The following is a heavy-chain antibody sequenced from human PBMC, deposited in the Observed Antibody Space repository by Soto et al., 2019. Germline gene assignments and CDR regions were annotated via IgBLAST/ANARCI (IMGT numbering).Heavy chain of an antibody. CDR3: ARQKVVPAAAATHYYYYGMDV. V-gene: IGHV5-10-1*01. CDR1: GYSFTSYW. D-gene: IGHD2-2*01. Sequence: PGESLKISCKGSGYSFTSYWISWVRQMPGKGLEWMGRIDPSDSYTNYSPSFQGHVTISADKSSSTAYLQWSGLEASDTAMYYCARQKVVPAAAATHYYYYGMDVWGTANTGPVSS. J-gene: IGHJ6*04. CDR2: IDPSDSYT.